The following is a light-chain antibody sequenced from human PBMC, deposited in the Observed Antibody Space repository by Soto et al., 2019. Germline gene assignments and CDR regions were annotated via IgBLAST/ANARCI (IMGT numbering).Light chain of an antibody. CDR1: QSVSSY. V-gene: IGKV3-11*01. CDR3: QQRSNPIT. Sequence: EIVLTQSPATLSLSPVEIATLSCRASQSVSSYLAWYQQKPGQAPRLLIYDASSRPTDIPARFSGSGSGTDFTLTISSLEPEDFAVYYCQQRSNPITFGQGTRREIK. J-gene: IGKJ5*01. CDR2: DAS.